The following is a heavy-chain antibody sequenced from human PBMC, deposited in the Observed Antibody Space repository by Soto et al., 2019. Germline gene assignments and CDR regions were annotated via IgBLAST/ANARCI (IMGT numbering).Heavy chain of an antibody. D-gene: IGHD3-9*01. CDR1: GGSISSSSYY. CDR2: IYYSGST. J-gene: IGHJ5*02. CDR3: ARSYYDTVWWSDP. Sequence: SETLSLTCTVSGGSISSSSYYWGWIRQPPGKGLEWIGSIYYSGSTYYNPSLKSRVTISVDTSKNQFSLKLSSVTAADTAVYYCARSYYDTVWWSDPWGQGTLVTVSS. V-gene: IGHV4-39*01.